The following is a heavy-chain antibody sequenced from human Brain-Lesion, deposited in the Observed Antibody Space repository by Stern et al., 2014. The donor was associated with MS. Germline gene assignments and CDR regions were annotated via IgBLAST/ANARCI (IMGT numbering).Heavy chain of an antibody. D-gene: IGHD1-14*01. CDR3: ARELPDLNAFDI. Sequence: MQLVESGPGLVKPSGTLSLTCAVSGGSISSSNWWSWVRPSPGKGLGWIGEIYTSGGTKYSPSFESRVIISVEKSKNQFSLKLSYVTAADTAVYYCARELPDLNAFDIWGQGTMVTVSS. CDR1: GGSISSSNW. J-gene: IGHJ3*02. V-gene: IGHV4-4*02. CDR2: IYTSGGT.